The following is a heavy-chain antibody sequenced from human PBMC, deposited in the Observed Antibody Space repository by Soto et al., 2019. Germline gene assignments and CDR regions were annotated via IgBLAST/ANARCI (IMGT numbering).Heavy chain of an antibody. Sequence: QVQLVESVGGVVQPGRSLRLSCAASGFTFSRYGMHWVRQAPGKGLEWVAVISYDGSTKYYADSVKGRFTISRDNSKNTLYLQINSLRVEDTAVYFCAKVTEEVKSTMGRGLDYWGQGTLVTVSS. D-gene: IGHD1-1*01. CDR1: GFTFSRYG. V-gene: IGHV3-30*18. CDR2: ISYDGSTK. CDR3: AKVTEEVKSTMGRGLDY. J-gene: IGHJ4*02.